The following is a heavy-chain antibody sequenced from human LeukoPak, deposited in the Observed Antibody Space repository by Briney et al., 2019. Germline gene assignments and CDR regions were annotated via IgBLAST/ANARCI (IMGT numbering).Heavy chain of an antibody. CDR3: ARHKASGSGSYYRRNYFDY. Sequence: PSETLSLTCSVSGGSISTYYWSWIRQPPGKGLEWIGEINHSGSTNYNPSLKSRVTISVDTSKNQFSLKLSSVTAADTAVYYCARHKASGSGSYYRRNYFDYWGQGTLVTVSS. D-gene: IGHD3-10*01. CDR1: GGSISTYY. J-gene: IGHJ4*02. CDR2: INHSGST. V-gene: IGHV4-34*01.